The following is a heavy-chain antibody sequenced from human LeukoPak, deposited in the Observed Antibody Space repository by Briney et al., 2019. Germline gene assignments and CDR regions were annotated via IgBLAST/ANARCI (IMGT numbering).Heavy chain of an antibody. J-gene: IGHJ4*02. V-gene: IGHV4-4*07. CDR1: GGSISSYY. Sequence: PSETLSLTCTVSGGSISSYYWSWIRQPAGKGLEWIGRIYTSGSTNYNPSLKSRVTISVDKSKNQFSLRLTSVTAADTAVYFCAKGIPFDFWGQGRLVTVSS. CDR2: IYTSGST. D-gene: IGHD2-2*02. CDR3: AKGIPFDF.